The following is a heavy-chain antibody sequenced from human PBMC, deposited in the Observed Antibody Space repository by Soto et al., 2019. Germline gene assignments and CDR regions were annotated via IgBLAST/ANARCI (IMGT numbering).Heavy chain of an antibody. CDR1: GFTFSSYW. J-gene: IGHJ4*02. CDR2: INSDGSST. V-gene: IGHV3-74*01. D-gene: IGHD6-19*01. CDR3: ARARIAVAGYDY. Sequence: GGSLRLSCAASGFTFSSYWMHWVRQAPGKGLVWVSRINSDGSSTSYADSVKGRFTISRENAKNTLYLQMNSLRAEDTAVYYCARARIAVAGYDYWGQGTLVTVSS.